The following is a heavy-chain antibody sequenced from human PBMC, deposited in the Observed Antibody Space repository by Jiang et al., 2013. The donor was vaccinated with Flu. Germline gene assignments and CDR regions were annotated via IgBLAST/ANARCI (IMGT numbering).Heavy chain of an antibody. J-gene: IGHJ5*02. D-gene: IGHD3-9*01. CDR2: IYWNDDK. CDR3: ARRYSMTGLQFGP. V-gene: IGHV2-5*01. Sequence: WLAVIYWNDDKRYSPSLQSRLSITKDTSKDQVVLTMTNMDPVDTATYFCARRYSMTGLQFGPWGQGTLVTVSS.